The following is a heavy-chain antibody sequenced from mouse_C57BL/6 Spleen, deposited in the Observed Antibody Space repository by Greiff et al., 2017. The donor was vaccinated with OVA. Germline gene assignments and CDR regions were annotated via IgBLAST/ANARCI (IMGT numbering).Heavy chain of an antibody. J-gene: IGHJ4*01. CDR2: INPNNGGT. CDR1: GYTFTDYN. D-gene: IGHD2-10*01. Sequence: EVKLQESGPELVKPGASVKMSCKASGYTFTDYNMHWVKQSHGKSLEWIGYINPNNGGTSYNQKFKGKATLTVNKSSSTAYMELRSLTSEDSAVYYCAGGAYYGPSDYWGQGTSGTVSS. V-gene: IGHV1-22*01. CDR3: AGGAYYGPSDY.